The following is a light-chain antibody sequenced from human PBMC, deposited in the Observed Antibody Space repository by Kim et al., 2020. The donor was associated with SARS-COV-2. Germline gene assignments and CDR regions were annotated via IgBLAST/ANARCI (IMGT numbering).Light chain of an antibody. Sequence: PGERATLSCRASQSVATYFAWYQQKPGQAPRLLIYDASKRATGIPARFRGSGSGTDFTLTIGTLEPEDSAVYYCQQRGNFGQGTRLEIK. CDR1: QSVATY. J-gene: IGKJ5*01. CDR2: DAS. CDR3: QQRGN. V-gene: IGKV3-11*01.